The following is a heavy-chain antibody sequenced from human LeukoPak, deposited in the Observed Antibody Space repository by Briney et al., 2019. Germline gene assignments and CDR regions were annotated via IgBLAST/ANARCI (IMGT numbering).Heavy chain of an antibody. CDR1: SGSISSSSYY. V-gene: IGHV4-39*01. CDR2: IYCSGSS. D-gene: IGHD1-14*01. Sequence: PSETLSLTCTVSSGSISSSSYYWGWIRQPPGKGLEWIGSIYCSGSSHYNPSLKGRVTISVDTSKNQFSLKLSSVTAADTAVYYCARHNRPLFDYWGQGTLVTVSS. CDR3: ARHNRPLFDY. J-gene: IGHJ4*02.